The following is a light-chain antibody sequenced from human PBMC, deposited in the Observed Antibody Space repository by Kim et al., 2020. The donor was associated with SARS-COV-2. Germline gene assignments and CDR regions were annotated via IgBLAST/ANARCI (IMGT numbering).Light chain of an antibody. Sequence: SAYIGDRVTITCRASQDIRNDLGWYQQKPGKAPELLIYAASSLQSGVPSRFAGSGSGTDFTLTISSLQPEDFATYYCLQDYNYPYTFGQGTKLEI. CDR3: LQDYNYPYT. CDR2: AAS. CDR1: QDIRND. V-gene: IGKV1-6*01. J-gene: IGKJ2*01.